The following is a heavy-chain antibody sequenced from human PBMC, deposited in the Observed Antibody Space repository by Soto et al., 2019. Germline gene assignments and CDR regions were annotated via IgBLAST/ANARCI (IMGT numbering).Heavy chain of an antibody. D-gene: IGHD1-1*01. J-gene: IGHJ5*02. Sequence: TSETLSLTCTVSGGSISSYYWSWIRQPPGKGLEWIGYIYYSGSTNYNPSLKSRVTISVDTSKNQFSLKLSSVTAADTAVYYCARDRSLSFGTGPGWFDPWGQGTLVTVSS. V-gene: IGHV4-59*01. CDR2: IYYSGST. CDR3: ARDRSLSFGTGPGWFDP. CDR1: GGSISSYY.